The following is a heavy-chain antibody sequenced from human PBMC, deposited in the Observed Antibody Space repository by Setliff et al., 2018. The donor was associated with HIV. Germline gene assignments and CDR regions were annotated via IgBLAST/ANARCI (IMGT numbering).Heavy chain of an antibody. CDR3: ARPTNIDTLYYGSQTFYMYYYGLDV. V-gene: IGHV3-33*08. Sequence: GVSLRLSCAASGFTFSDYGMHWVRQAPGKGLEWVAFIYYDANNQYYADSVKGRFTISRDNSKNTLYLQMNSLRADDTAVYFCARPTNIDTLYYGSQTFYMYYYGLDVWGQGTTVTVSS. CDR1: GFTFSDYG. CDR2: IYYDANNQ. J-gene: IGHJ6*02. D-gene: IGHD1-26*01.